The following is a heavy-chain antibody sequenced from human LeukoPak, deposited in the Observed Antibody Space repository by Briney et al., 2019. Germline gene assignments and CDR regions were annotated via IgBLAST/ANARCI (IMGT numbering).Heavy chain of an antibody. CDR1: GGSISSYY. V-gene: IGHV4-59*12. CDR3: ARDKGRTPFDI. CDR2: IYYSGST. Sequence: SSETLSLTCTVSGGSISSYYWSWIRQPPGKGLEWIGYIYYSGSTNYNPSLKSRVTISVDTSKNQFSLKLSSVTAADTAVYYCARDKGRTPFDIWGQGTMVTVSS. D-gene: IGHD1-14*01. J-gene: IGHJ3*02.